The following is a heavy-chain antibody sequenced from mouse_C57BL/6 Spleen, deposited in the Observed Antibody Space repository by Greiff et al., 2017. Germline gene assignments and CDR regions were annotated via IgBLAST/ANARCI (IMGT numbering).Heavy chain of an antibody. CDR2: IYPGSGNT. Sequence: VKLMESGAELVRPGASVKLSCKASGYTFTDYYINWVKQRPGQGLEWIARIYPGSGNTYYNEKFKGKATLTAEKSSSTAYMQLSSLTSEDSAVYFCARYSGNAMDYWGQGTSVTVSS. CDR1: GYTFTDYY. CDR3: ARYSGNAMDY. V-gene: IGHV1-76*01. J-gene: IGHJ4*01. D-gene: IGHD3-1*01.